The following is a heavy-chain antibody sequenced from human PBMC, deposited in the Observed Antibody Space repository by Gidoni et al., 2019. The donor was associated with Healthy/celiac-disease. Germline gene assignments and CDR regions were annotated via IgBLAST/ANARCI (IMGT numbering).Heavy chain of an antibody. CDR1: GFTFSSYS. J-gene: IGHJ6*03. Sequence: EVQLVESGGGLVKPGGSLRLSCAASGFTFSSYSMNWVRQAPGKGLEWVSSISSSSSYIYYADSVKGRFTISRDNAKNSLYLQMNSLRAEDTAVYYCARAIAARSRGYYYYMDVWGKGTTVTVSS. V-gene: IGHV3-21*01. CDR2: ISSSSSYI. CDR3: ARAIAARSRGYYYYMDV. D-gene: IGHD6-6*01.